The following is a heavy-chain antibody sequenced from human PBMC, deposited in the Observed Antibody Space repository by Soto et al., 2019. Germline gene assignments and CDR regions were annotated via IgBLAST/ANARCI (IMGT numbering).Heavy chain of an antibody. CDR1: GFNFISYW. CDR2: IDPSDSYT. D-gene: IGHD2-2*01. J-gene: IGHJ4*02. V-gene: IGHV5-10-1*01. CDR3: ATASSWDPLAY. Sequence: PGESLKISCKGSGFNFISYWITWVRRMPGKGLEWMGRIDPSDSYTNYSPPFQGHVTISVDKSISTAYLEWSTLKASDTAMYYCATASSWDPLAYWGQGTLVTVSS.